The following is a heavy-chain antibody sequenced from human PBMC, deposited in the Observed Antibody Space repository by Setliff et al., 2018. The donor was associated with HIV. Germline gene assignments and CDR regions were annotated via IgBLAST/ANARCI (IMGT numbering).Heavy chain of an antibody. CDR3: ARGGLATGAFDI. J-gene: IGHJ3*02. V-gene: IGHV1-2*02. D-gene: IGHD5-12*01. CDR1: GYTFTGYY. Sequence: ASVKVSCKASGYTFTGYYMHWVRQAPGQGLEWMGCINLNTGNTNYAQKFQGRVIVTRDTSINTAYVELRSLRLDDTAVYYCARGGLATGAFDIWGQGTMVT. CDR2: INLNTGNT.